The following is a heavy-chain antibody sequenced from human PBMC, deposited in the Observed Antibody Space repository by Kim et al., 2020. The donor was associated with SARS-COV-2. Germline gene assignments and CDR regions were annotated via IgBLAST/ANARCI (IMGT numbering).Heavy chain of an antibody. Sequence: SPSFQGEVTISADKSISTTYLQWSSLKASDTAMYYCARHLRHYYYYGMDVWGQGTTVTVSS. V-gene: IGHV5-51*01. J-gene: IGHJ6*02. CDR3: ARHLRHYYYYGMDV.